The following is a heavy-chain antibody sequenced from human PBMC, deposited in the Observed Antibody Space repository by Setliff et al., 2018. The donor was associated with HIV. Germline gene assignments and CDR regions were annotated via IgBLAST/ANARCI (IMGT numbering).Heavy chain of an antibody. CDR1: GGSITSTSYY. D-gene: IGHD5-18*01. V-gene: IGHV4-61*02. CDR2: IYASGNT. CDR3: ARAEDTAMDDYYYMDV. J-gene: IGHJ6*03. Sequence: PSETLSLTCTVSGGSITSTSYYWTWIRQPAGKGLEWIGRIYASGNTNYNPSLKSRVTISVDTSKNQFSLKLNSVTAADTAVYYCARAEDTAMDDYYYMDVWGRGTTVTVSS.